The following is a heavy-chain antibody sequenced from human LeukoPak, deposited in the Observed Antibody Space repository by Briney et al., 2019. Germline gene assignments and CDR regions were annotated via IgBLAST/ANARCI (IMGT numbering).Heavy chain of an antibody. CDR2: ISYDGSNK. CDR1: GFTFSSYA. J-gene: IGHJ4*02. Sequence: GGSLRLSCAASGFTFSSYAMHWVRQAPGKGLEWVAVISYDGSNKYYADSVKGRFTISRDNSKNTLYLQMNSLRAEDTAVYYCARLLQGFDYWGQGTLVTVSS. V-gene: IGHV3-30-3*01. CDR3: ARLLQGFDY. D-gene: IGHD2/OR15-2a*01.